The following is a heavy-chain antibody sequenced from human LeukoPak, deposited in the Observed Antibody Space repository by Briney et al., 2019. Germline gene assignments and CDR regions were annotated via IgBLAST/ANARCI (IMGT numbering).Heavy chain of an antibody. CDR1: GFTFSSYD. D-gene: IGHD6-19*01. V-gene: IGHV3-33*01. CDR2: IWYDGSNK. J-gene: IGHJ4*02. Sequence: GGSLRLSCAASGFTFSSYDMHWVRQAPGKGLEWVVVIWYDGSNKYYADSVKGRFTISRDNSKNTLYLQMNSLRAEDTAVYYCARDLSRGWSLDYWGQGTLVTVSS. CDR3: ARDLSRGWSLDY.